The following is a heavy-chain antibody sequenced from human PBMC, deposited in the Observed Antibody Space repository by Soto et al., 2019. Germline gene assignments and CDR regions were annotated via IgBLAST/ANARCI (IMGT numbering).Heavy chain of an antibody. CDR1: GFTFSSYG. J-gene: IGHJ6*02. CDR2: IWYDGSNK. CDR3: ARESLHQNYGTDV. D-gene: IGHD3-16*01. V-gene: IGHV3-33*01. Sequence: GGSLRLSCAASGFTFSSYGMHWVRQAPGKGLEWVAVIWYDGSNKYYADSVKGRFTISRDNSKNTLYLQMNSLRAEDTAVYYCARESLHQNYGTDVWGQGTTVTVSS.